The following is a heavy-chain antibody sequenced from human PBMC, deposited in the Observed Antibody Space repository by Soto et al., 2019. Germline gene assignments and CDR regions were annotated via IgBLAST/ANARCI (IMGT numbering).Heavy chain of an antibody. Sequence: SETLSLTCTVSGGSISSSSYYWGWIRQPPGKGLEWIGSIYYSGSTYYNPSLKSRVTISVDTSKNQFSLKLSSVTAADTAVYYFARHVGYFDWLFNHGMDVWGEGTTVTVSS. D-gene: IGHD3-9*01. CDR1: GGSISSSSYY. V-gene: IGHV4-39*01. CDR2: IYYSGST. CDR3: ARHVGYFDWLFNHGMDV. J-gene: IGHJ6*02.